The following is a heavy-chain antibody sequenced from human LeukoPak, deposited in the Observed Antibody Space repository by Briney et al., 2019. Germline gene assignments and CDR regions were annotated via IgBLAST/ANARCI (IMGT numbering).Heavy chain of an antibody. CDR3: ARGGWYPESFQH. Sequence: SETLTLTCTVSGGSISRYYWNWIRQPPGKGLEWIGYIYYSGSNNYNPSLKSRVTISVDTSKNQFSLKLSSVTAADTAVYYCARGGWYPESFQHWGQGALVTVSS. D-gene: IGHD6-19*01. CDR2: IYYSGSN. V-gene: IGHV4-59*01. CDR1: GGSISRYY. J-gene: IGHJ1*01.